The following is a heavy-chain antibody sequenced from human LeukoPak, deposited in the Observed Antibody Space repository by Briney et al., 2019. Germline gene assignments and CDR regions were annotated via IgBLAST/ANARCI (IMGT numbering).Heavy chain of an antibody. CDR2: MDPSGSHK. D-gene: IGHD1-14*01. J-gene: IGHJ4*01. Sequence: QLGGSVPHSCAASGFTLNRSWMNWVRQAPGKGLEWVANMDPSGSHKRYMDSVEGRFTISKDSPGTSFYLEMYSLRAEDTAIYYCAISTPGNFWGHVSLVTVSS. CDR1: GFTLNRSW. CDR3: AISTPGNF. V-gene: IGHV3-7*01.